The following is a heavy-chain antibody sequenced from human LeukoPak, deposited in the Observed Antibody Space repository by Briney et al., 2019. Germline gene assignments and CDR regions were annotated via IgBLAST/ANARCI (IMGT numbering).Heavy chain of an antibody. CDR1: GGSISSYY. J-gene: IGHJ4*02. CDR3: ARDGYSGNDGL. CDR2: IYHSGST. Sequence: PSQTLSLTCTVSGGSISSYYWSWIRQPPGKGLEWIGYIYHSGSTNYNPSLKSRVTISVDTSKNQFSLKLSSVTAADTAVYYCARDGYSGNDGLWGQGTLVTVSS. V-gene: IGHV4-59*01. D-gene: IGHD5-12*01.